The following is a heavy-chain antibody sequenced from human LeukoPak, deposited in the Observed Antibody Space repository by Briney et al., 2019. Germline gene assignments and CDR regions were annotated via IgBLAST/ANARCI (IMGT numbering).Heavy chain of an antibody. Sequence: ASVKVSCKVSGYTLTELSMHWVRQAPGKGLEWMGGFDPEDGETTYAQKFQGRVTMTEDTSTDTAYMELSSLRSEDTAVYYCAISRGIYGDYAIYYYGMDVWGQGTTVTVSS. CDR2: FDPEDGET. J-gene: IGHJ6*02. D-gene: IGHD4-17*01. CDR3: AISRGIYGDYAIYYYGMDV. V-gene: IGHV1-24*01. CDR1: GYTLTELS.